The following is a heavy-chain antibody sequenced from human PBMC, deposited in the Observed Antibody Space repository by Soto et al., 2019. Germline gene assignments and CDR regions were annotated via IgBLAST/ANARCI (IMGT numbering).Heavy chain of an antibody. D-gene: IGHD6-6*01. V-gene: IGHV1-18*04. Sequence: ASVKVSCKASGYTFTSYGISWVRQAPGQGLEWMGWISAYNGNTNYAQKLQGRVTMTTDTSTSTAYMELRSLRSDDTAVYYCASHRDLRSRYYSDYWGQGTLVTVSS. J-gene: IGHJ4*02. CDR3: ASHRDLRSRYYSDY. CDR1: GYTFTSYG. CDR2: ISAYNGNT.